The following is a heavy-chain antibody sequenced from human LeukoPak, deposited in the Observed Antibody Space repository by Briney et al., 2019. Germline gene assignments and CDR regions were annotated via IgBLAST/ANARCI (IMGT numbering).Heavy chain of an antibody. CDR1: GYTFTSYG. V-gene: IGHV1-18*01. CDR3: ARGRRYSGYDETNWFDP. Sequence: ASVKVSCKASGYTFTSYGISWVRQAPGQGLEWMGWISAYNGNTNYAQKLQGRVTMTTDTSTSTAYMELRSLRSDDTAVYYCARGRRYSGYDETNWFDPWGQGTLVTVSS. D-gene: IGHD5-12*01. CDR2: ISAYNGNT. J-gene: IGHJ5*02.